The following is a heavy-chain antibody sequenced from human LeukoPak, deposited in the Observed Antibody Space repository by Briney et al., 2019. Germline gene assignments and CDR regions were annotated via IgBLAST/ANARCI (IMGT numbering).Heavy chain of an antibody. Sequence: GGSLRLSCSASGFSLSDYGMSWVRQAPGKGLEWVSYITMNSVRFYADSVKGRFTISRDNFKNSLYLQMNSLTAEDTAIYYCARDPGTIFDVLNYHFDYWGQGTLVTVSS. J-gene: IGHJ4*02. V-gene: IGHV3-69-1*02. CDR3: ARDPGTIFDVLNYHFDY. CDR2: ITMNSVR. D-gene: IGHD3-3*01. CDR1: GFSLSDYG.